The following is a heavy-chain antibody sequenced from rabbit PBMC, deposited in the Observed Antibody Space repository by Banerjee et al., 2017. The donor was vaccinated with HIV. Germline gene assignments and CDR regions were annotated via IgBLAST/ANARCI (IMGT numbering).Heavy chain of an antibody. Sequence: QEQLKESGGGLVQPGGSLTLSCKTSGFDFSSNAMCWVRQAPGKGLEWIACINSSSGNTVYATWAKGRFTISKTSSTTVTLQMTSLTGADTATYFCARYIDGRGVAFDPWGPGTLVTVS. CDR3: ARYIDGRGVAFDP. CDR1: GFDFSSNA. V-gene: IGHV1S45*01. J-gene: IGHJ2*01. CDR2: INSSSGNT. D-gene: IGHD4-1*01.